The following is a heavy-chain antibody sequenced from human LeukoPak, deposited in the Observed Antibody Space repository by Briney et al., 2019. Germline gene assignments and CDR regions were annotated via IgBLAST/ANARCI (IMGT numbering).Heavy chain of an antibody. V-gene: IGHV4-34*01. J-gene: IGHJ5*02. CDR2: INHSGST. Sequence: SETLSLTCAVYGGSFSGYYWSWIRQPPGKGLEWIGEINHSGSTNYNPSLKSRVTISVDTSKNQFSLKLSSVTAADTAVYYCARDLEIRFLEWLLPYNWFDPWGQGTLVTVSS. CDR3: ARDLEIRFLEWLLPYNWFDP. CDR1: GGSFSGYY. D-gene: IGHD3-3*01.